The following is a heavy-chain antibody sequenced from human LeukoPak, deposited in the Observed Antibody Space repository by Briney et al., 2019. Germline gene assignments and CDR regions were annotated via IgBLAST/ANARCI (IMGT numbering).Heavy chain of an antibody. V-gene: IGHV3-49*03. Sequence: PGRSLRLSCTTSGFTFADYDMSWFRQAPGKGLEWVGFIRRKVNGATAEYAASVKGRFTISRDDSKSIAYLQMNSLKTEDTAVYYCLVGLRLFDNWGQGTLVTVSS. D-gene: IGHD5-18*01. CDR2: IRRKVNGATA. CDR3: LVGLRLFDN. CDR1: GFTFADYD. J-gene: IGHJ4*02.